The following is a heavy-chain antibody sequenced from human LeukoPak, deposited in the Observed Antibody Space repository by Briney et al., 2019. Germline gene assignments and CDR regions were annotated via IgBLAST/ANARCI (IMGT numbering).Heavy chain of an antibody. D-gene: IGHD3-3*01. CDR1: GFTFDDHG. CDR3: AKDTGRPTDAITMEDNAFDI. CDR2: ISWSSGII. J-gene: IGHJ3*02. Sequence: GRSLRLSCATSGFTFDDHGMHWVRQAPGKGLEWVSGISWSSGIIGYADSVKGRFTISRDNAKNSLYLQMDSLRAEDTALYYCAKDTGRPTDAITMEDNAFDIWGQRTMVTVSS. V-gene: IGHV3-9*01.